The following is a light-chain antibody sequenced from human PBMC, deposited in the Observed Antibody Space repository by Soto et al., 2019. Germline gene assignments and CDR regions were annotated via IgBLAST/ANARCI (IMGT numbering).Light chain of an antibody. CDR3: QHQG. CDR1: QSISSNY. J-gene: IGKJ1*01. V-gene: IGKV3-20*01. CDR2: GAS. Sequence: EIVLTQSPGILSLSPGERATLSCRASQSISSNYFAWYQQKPGQAPRLLIYGASTRATGIPDRFSGSGSGRHFTLTISRLEPEDFAVYYCQHQGFGKGTKVDIK.